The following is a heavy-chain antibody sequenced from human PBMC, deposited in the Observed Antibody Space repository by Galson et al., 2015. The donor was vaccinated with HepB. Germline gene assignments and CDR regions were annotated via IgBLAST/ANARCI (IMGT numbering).Heavy chain of an antibody. CDR3: ARGIGVVVAAYFDY. CDR1: GFTVSSNY. Sequence: SLRLSCAASGFTVSSNYMSWVRQAPGKGLEWVSVIYSGGSTYYADSVKGRFTISRDNSKNTLYLQMNSLRAEDTAVYYCARGIGVVVAAYFDYWGQGTLVTVSS. J-gene: IGHJ4*02. CDR2: IYSGGST. V-gene: IGHV3-53*01. D-gene: IGHD2-15*01.